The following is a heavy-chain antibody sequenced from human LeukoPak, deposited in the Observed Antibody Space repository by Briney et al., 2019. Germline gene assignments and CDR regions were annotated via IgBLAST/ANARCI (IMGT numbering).Heavy chain of an antibody. V-gene: IGHV3-7*02. CDR3: ARILA. CDR1: GFTFTNYC. Sequence: GSLRLSCAASGFTFTNYCMNWFRQPPGKGMEWVANVKPDGSDKYYVDSVKGRFTISRDNAKNSVYLQINSLRAEDTAVYYCARILAWGQGTLVTVSS. J-gene: IGHJ5*02. CDR2: VKPDGSDK. D-gene: IGHD2/OR15-2a*01.